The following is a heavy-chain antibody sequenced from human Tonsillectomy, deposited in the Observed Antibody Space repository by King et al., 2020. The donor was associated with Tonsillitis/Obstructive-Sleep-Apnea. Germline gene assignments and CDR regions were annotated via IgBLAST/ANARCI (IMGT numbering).Heavy chain of an antibody. CDR3: ARVIASRPRVYYMDV. CDR1: RGSVDSGAYY. Sequence: VQLQESGPGLAKPSQTLSLTCTVSRGSVDSGAYYWSWVRQPPGKGLEWIGYVYYNGNTHYNPSLKSPVTISVDTSKNQFSLKLSSVTAADTAVYYCARVIASRPRVYYMDVWWKGATVTVSS. V-gene: IGHV4-31*01. D-gene: IGHD6-6*01. J-gene: IGHJ6*03. CDR2: VYYNGNT.